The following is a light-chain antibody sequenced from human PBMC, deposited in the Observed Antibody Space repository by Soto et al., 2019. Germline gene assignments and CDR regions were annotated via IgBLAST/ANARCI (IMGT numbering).Light chain of an antibody. Sequence: EIVFTQSPATLSFSPGERATLTCRASQSVGSYFAWYQQKPGQPPRVLIYDISSRATGVPARFRGSGSGTDFALTISGLEPEDPAVYYCQQRTSWPWTFGQGTKV. J-gene: IGKJ1*01. CDR3: QQRTSWPWT. CDR1: QSVGSY. V-gene: IGKV3-11*01. CDR2: DIS.